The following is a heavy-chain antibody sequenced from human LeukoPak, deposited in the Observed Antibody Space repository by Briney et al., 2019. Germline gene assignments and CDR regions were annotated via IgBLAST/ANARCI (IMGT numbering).Heavy chain of an antibody. CDR1: GGSFSGYY. CDR3: ARGSDYYDSSGYYYWGSYFDY. Sequence: SETLSLTCAVYGGSFSGYYWSWIRQPPGKGLEWIGEINHSGSTNYNPSLKSRVTISVDTSKNQFSLKLSSVTAADTAVHYCARGSDYYDSSGYYYWGSYFDYWGQGTLVTVSS. CDR2: INHSGST. V-gene: IGHV4-34*01. J-gene: IGHJ4*02. D-gene: IGHD3-22*01.